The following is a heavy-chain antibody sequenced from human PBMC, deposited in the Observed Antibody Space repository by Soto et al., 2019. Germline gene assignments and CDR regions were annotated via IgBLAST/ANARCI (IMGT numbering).Heavy chain of an antibody. J-gene: IGHJ4*02. V-gene: IGHV4-30-4*01. CDR3: ARGMVRGVTAIDY. CDR1: GGSISSGDYY. D-gene: IGHD3-10*01. CDR2: IYYSGST. Sequence: SETLSLTCTVSGGSISSGDYYWSWIRQPPGKGLEWIGYIYYSGSTYYNPSLKSRVTISVDTSKNQFSLKLSSVTAADTAVYYCARGMVRGVTAIDYWGQGTLVTVS.